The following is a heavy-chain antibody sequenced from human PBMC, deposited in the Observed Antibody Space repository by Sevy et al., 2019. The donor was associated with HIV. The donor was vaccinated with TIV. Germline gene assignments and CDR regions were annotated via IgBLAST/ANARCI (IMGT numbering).Heavy chain of an antibody. CDR2: MSGSGGTT. CDR3: AKGLRISDSASYYTRYFDH. Sequence: GGSLRLSCAASGFTFSSYAMSWVRQAPGKGLEWVSAMSGSGGTTLYADSVKGRFTISRDNIKNTLYLQMNSLRAEDSAVYHCAKGLRISDSASYYTRYFDHWGQGTLVTVSS. D-gene: IGHD3-3*01. CDR1: GFTFSSYA. J-gene: IGHJ4*02. V-gene: IGHV3-23*01.